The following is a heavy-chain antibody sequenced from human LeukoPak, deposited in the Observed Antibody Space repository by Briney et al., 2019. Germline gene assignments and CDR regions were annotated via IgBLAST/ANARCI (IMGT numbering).Heavy chain of an antibody. Sequence: PGRSLSLSCAASGFTFSSYGMHWVRQAPGKGLEWVAVIWYDGSNKYYADSVKGRSTISRDNSKNTLYLQMNSLRAEDTAVYYCARDGGCSGGSCYDYWGQGTLVTVSS. CDR1: GFTFSSYG. D-gene: IGHD2-15*01. V-gene: IGHV3-33*01. CDR2: IWYDGSNK. CDR3: ARDGGCSGGSCYDY. J-gene: IGHJ4*02.